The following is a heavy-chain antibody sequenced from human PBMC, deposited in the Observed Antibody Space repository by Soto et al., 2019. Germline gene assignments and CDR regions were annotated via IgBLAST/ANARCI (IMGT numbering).Heavy chain of an antibody. V-gene: IGHV4-34*01. J-gene: IGHJ3*02. CDR1: GGSFSGYY. CDR2: INHSGST. Sequence: SETLSLTCAVEGGSFSGYYWSWIRQPPGKGLEWIGEINHSGSTNYNPSLKSRVTISVDTSKNQFSLKLSSVTAADAAVYYCARGSTVTTLKGAFDIWGQGTMVT. D-gene: IGHD4-17*01. CDR3: ARGSTVTTLKGAFDI.